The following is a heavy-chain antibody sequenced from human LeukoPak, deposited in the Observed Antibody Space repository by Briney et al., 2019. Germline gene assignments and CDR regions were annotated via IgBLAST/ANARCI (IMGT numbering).Heavy chain of an antibody. D-gene: IGHD3-16*02. Sequence: ASVKVSCKAFGYTFTSNYMHWVRQAPGQGPEWMGVISPSGGSTAYAQKFQGRVTLTRDMSTSTDYLELSSLRSEDTAVYYCAREAPYDYVWGSYRNYYYYYMDVWGKGTTVTISS. CDR3: AREAPYDYVWGSYRNYYYYYMDV. V-gene: IGHV1-46*01. J-gene: IGHJ6*03. CDR1: GYTFTSNY. CDR2: ISPSGGST.